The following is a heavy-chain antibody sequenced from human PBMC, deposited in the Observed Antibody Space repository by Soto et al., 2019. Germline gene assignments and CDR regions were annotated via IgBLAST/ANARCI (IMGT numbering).Heavy chain of an antibody. D-gene: IGHD1-20*01. CDR1: GGSISSYY. CDR3: AKITGPYYFDY. Sequence: SETLSLTCTVSGGSISSYYWSWIRQPPGKGLEWIGEIYYSGSTNYNPSLKSRVTISVDTSKNQFSLKLSSVTAADTAVYYCAKITGPYYFDYWGQGTQVTVSS. V-gene: IGHV4-59*12. CDR2: IYYSGST. J-gene: IGHJ4*02.